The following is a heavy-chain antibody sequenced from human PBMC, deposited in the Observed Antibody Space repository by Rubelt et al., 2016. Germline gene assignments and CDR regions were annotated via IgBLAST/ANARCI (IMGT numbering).Heavy chain of an antibody. CDR2: ISFDGRNK. D-gene: IGHD3-22*01. V-gene: IGHV3-30*01. J-gene: IGHJ6*02. CDR3: ASNIGSSGYYHVNYYYGMDV. Sequence: ISFDGRNKYSADSVTGRFTISRDNSKNTLYLQMNSLRADDTAVYYCASNIGSSGYYHVNYYYGMDVWGQGTTVTVSS.